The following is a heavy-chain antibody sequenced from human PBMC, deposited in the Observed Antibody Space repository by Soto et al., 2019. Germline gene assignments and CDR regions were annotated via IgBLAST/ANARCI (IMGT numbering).Heavy chain of an antibody. V-gene: IGHV4-34*01. J-gene: IGHJ6*02. CDR3: ARFISYGYGLYYYYYGMDV. CDR1: GGSFSGYY. CDR2: INHSGST. D-gene: IGHD5-18*01. Sequence: LSLTCAVYGGSFSGYYWSWIRQPPGKGLEWIGEINHSGSTNYNPPLKSRVTISVDTSKNQFSLKLSSVTAADTAVYYCARFISYGYGLYYYYYGMDVWGQGTTVTVSS.